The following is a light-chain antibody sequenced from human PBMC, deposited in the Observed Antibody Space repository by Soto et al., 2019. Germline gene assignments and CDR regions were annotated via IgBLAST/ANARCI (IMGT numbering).Light chain of an antibody. V-gene: IGLV2-14*01. J-gene: IGLJ1*01. Sequence: QSVLTQPASVSGSPGQSITISCTGTSSDVGGYNYVSWSQHHPGKAPKLTIYEVSNRPSGVSNRFSGSKSGNTASLTISGLQAEDEADYYCSSYTTTNTYVFGTGTKLTVL. CDR2: EVS. CDR1: SSDVGGYNY. CDR3: SSYTTTNTYV.